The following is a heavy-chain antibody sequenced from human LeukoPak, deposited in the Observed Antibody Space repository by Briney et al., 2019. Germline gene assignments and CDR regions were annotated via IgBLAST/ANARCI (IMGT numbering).Heavy chain of an antibody. V-gene: IGHV3-7*01. Sequence: GGSLRLSCAASGFSFSTYWMSWVRQAPGKGLEWVANIKEDGSDTYYVDSVKGRFTISRDNAKDSLFLQMNSLRADDTAVYYCATNWPHFDYGGQGTLVTVSS. J-gene: IGHJ4*02. CDR1: GFSFSTYW. CDR3: ATNWPHFDY. CDR2: IKEDGSDT. D-gene: IGHD1-1*01.